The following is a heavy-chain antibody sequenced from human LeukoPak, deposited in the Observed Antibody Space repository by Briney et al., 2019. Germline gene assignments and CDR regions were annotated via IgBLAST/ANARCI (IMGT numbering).Heavy chain of an antibody. Sequence: VASVKVSCKASGYTFTSYGISWVRQAPGQGLEWMGWISAYNGNTNYAQKIQGRVTMTTDTSTSTAYMELRSLRSDDTAVYYCARSEVLLWFGELGGYWGQGTLVTVPS. CDR3: ARSEVLLWFGELGGY. CDR1: GYTFTSYG. D-gene: IGHD3-10*01. J-gene: IGHJ4*02. CDR2: ISAYNGNT. V-gene: IGHV1-18*01.